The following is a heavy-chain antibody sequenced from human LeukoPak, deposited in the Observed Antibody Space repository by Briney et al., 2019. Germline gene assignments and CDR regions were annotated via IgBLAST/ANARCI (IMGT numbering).Heavy chain of an antibody. CDR3: AAGMDV. Sequence: PGGSLRLSCAASGFTFSSYAMHWVRQAPGKGLEWVAVISYDGSNKYYADSVKGRFTISRDNSKNTLYLQMNSLRVEDTAVYYCAAGMDVWGQGTTVTVSS. CDR1: GFTFSSYA. CDR2: ISYDGSNK. V-gene: IGHV3-30-3*01. J-gene: IGHJ6*02.